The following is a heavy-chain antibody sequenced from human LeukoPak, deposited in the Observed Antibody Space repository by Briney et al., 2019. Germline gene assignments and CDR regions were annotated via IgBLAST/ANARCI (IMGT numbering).Heavy chain of an antibody. J-gene: IGHJ2*01. CDR1: GFTFSTYA. V-gene: IGHV3-23*01. CDR3: ARDSETPTGEGTAWYFDL. CDR2: ISGSGGST. Sequence: GGSLRLSCAASGFTFSTYAMSWVRQAPGKGLEWVSAISGSGGSTYYADSVKGRFTISRDNSKNTLYLQMNSLRAEDTAVYYCARDSETPTGEGTAWYFDLWGRGTLVTVSS. D-gene: IGHD7-27*01.